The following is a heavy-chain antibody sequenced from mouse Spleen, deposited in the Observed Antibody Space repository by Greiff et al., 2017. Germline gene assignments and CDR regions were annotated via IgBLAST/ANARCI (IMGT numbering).Heavy chain of an antibody. D-gene: IGHD1-1*01. CDR2: IWSDGST. Sequence: VQLQQSGPGLVAPSQSLSITCTVSGFSLTSYGVHWVRQPPGKGLEWLVVIWSDGSTTYYSALISRLSILKDNSKSQVFLKMNRNQTEETAMEKCARQKNYYGSSYLYYYAMDYWGQGTSGTVSS. CDR3: ARQKNYYGSSYLYYYAMDY. V-gene: IGHV2-6-1*01. J-gene: IGHJ4*01. CDR1: GFSLTSYG.